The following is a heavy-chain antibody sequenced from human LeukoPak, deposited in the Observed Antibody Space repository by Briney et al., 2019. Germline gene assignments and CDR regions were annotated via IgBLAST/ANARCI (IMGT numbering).Heavy chain of an antibody. J-gene: IGHJ5*02. CDR3: ARVTRYFDWLSQGFDP. D-gene: IGHD3-9*01. CDR2: IYYSGST. V-gene: IGHV4-61*08. Sequence: SGPTLVNPTQTLTLTCTFSGFSLSTSGMCVSWIRQPPGKGLEWIGYIYYSGSTNYNPSLKSRVTISVDTSKNQFSLKLSSVTAADTAVYYCARVTRYFDWLSQGFDPWGQGTLVTVSS. CDR1: GFSLSTSGMC.